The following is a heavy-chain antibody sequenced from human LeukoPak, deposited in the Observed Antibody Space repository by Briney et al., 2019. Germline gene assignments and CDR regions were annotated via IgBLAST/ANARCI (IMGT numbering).Heavy chain of an antibody. J-gene: IGHJ6*03. CDR3: AKGSLDRAATSKLSYYYYTDV. CDR1: GFTFSSYG. Sequence: GGSLRLSCAASGFTFSSYGMSWVRQAPGKGLEWVSAISGSGGSTYYADSVKGRFTISRDNSKNTLYLQMNSLRAEDTAVYYCAKGSLDRAATSKLSYYYYTDVWGKGTTVTISS. CDR2: ISGSGGST. V-gene: IGHV3-23*01. D-gene: IGHD2/OR15-2a*01.